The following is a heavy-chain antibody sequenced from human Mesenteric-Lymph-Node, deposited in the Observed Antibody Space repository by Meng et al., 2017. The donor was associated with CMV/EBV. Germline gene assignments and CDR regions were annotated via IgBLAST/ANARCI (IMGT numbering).Heavy chain of an antibody. Sequence: ASVKVSCKASGYSFNVYYIHWVRQAPGQGLEWMGWINPNSGGTNYAQKFQGRVTMTRDTSISTAYMELSRLRSDDTAVYYCARGDEWELLSDYWGQGTLVTVSS. D-gene: IGHD1-26*01. J-gene: IGHJ4*02. CDR1: GYSFNVYY. CDR3: ARGDEWELLSDY. V-gene: IGHV1-2*02. CDR2: INPNSGGT.